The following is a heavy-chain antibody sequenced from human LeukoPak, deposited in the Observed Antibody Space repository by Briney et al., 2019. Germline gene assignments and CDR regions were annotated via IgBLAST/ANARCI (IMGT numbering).Heavy chain of an antibody. D-gene: IGHD1-1*01. CDR1: GFTFSSYS. J-gene: IGHJ4*02. CDR2: ISYDGSNK. CDR3: VKEETGTIDY. Sequence: GRSLRLSCAASGFTFSSYSMHWVRQAPGKGLEWVAVISYDGSNKYYADSVKGRFTISRDNSKNTLYLQMNSLRAEDTAVYYCVKEETGTIDYWGQGTLVTVSS. V-gene: IGHV3-30*18.